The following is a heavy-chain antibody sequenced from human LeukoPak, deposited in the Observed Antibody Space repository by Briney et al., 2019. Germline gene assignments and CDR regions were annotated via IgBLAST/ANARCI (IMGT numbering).Heavy chain of an antibody. CDR1: GGTFSSYA. D-gene: IGHD2-2*01. Sequence: SVKVSCKASGGTFSSYAISWVRQAPGQGLEWMGGIIPIFGTANYAQKFQGRVTITRDTSASTAYMELSSLRSEDTAVYYCARARYCSSTSCPGGYWFDPWGQGTLVTVSS. V-gene: IGHV1-69*05. CDR2: IIPIFGTA. CDR3: ARARYCSSTSCPGGYWFDP. J-gene: IGHJ5*02.